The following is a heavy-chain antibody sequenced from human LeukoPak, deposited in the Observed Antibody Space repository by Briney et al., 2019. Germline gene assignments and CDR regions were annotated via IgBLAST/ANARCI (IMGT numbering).Heavy chain of an antibody. J-gene: IGHJ3*02. CDR1: GGSISSGGYS. V-gene: IGHV4-30-2*01. CDR2: IYHSGST. Sequence: SQTLSLTCAVSGGSISSGGYSWSWIRQPPGKGLEWIGYIYHSGSTYYNPSLKSRVTISVDRSKNQFSLKLSSVTAADTAVYYCARGHGADDAFDIWGQGTMVTVSS. D-gene: IGHD3-16*01. CDR3: ARGHGADDAFDI.